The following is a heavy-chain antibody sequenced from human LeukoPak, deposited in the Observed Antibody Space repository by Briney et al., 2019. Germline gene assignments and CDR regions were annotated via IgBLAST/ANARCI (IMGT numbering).Heavy chain of an antibody. V-gene: IGHV3-23*01. D-gene: IGHD1-26*01. CDR1: GFTFSSYA. J-gene: IGHJ5*02. CDR3: ANRISGSSS. CDR2: ISSGGGNT. Sequence: GGSLRLSCAASGFTFSSYAMSWIRQAPGKGLEWVSAISSGGGNTDYADSVKGRFTISRDNSKNTVFLQMNNLRVDDTGVYYCANRISGSSSWGQGTLVTVSS.